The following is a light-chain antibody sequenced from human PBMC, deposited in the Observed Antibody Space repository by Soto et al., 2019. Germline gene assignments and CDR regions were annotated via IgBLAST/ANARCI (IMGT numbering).Light chain of an antibody. V-gene: IGKV3-20*01. Sequence: EIVLTQSPGTLSLSPGERATLSCRASQSVSSSYLAWYQQKPGQAPRLLIYGASSRATGIPDRFSGSGSGTDFTLTISRLEPEVFAVYYCQQYGRSPPWGTFGQGPKVEIK. J-gene: IGKJ1*01. CDR2: GAS. CDR1: QSVSSSY. CDR3: QQYGRSPPWGT.